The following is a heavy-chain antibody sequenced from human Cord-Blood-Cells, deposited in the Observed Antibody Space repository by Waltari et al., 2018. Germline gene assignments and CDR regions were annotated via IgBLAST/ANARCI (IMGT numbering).Heavy chain of an antibody. CDR2: FDPEEGET. V-gene: IGHV1-24*01. CDR3: ATVTVSRFWSGYPSFDY. J-gene: IGHJ4*02. D-gene: IGHD3-3*01. Sequence: QVQLVQSGAEVKKPGASVKVSCKVSGYTLTELYMHWVRQAPGKGLEWMGGFDPEEGETIYAQKFQGRVTMTEDTSTDTAYMELSSLRSEDTAVYYCATVTVSRFWSGYPSFDYWGQGTLVTVSS. CDR1: GYTLTELY.